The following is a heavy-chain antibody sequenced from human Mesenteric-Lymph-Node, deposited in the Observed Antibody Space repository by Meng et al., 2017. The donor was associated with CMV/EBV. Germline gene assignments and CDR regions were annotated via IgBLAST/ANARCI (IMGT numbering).Heavy chain of an antibody. J-gene: IGHJ4*02. V-gene: IGHV4-31*03. Sequence: CTVSGGSISSGGYYWRWIRQHPGKGLEWIGYIYYSGSTYYNPSPKSRVTISVDTSKNQFSLKLSSVTATDTAVYYCARTSIAVAATGYWGQGTLVTVSS. CDR3: ARTSIAVAATGY. CDR1: GGSISSGGYY. CDR2: IYYSGST. D-gene: IGHD6-13*01.